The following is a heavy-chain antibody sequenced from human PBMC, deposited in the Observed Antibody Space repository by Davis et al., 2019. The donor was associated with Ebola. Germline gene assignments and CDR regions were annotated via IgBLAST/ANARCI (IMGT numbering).Heavy chain of an antibody. CDR2: INWSGGIT. D-gene: IGHD2-21*01. CDR1: GFIFADYG. Sequence: GESLKISCAASGFIFADYGMSWVRQVPGKGLEWVAGINWSGGITAYADSVKGRFAISRDNDQNSLYLQMNSLTDEDTAVYYCARVNLWSRGWAMDVWGKGTTVTVSS. J-gene: IGHJ6*04. V-gene: IGHV3-20*04. CDR3: ARVNLWSRGWAMDV.